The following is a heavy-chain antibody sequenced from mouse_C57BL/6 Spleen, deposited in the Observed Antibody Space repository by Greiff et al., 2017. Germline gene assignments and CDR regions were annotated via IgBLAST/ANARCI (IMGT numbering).Heavy chain of an antibody. CDR1: GYTFTSYW. Sequence: QVQLQQPGAELVKPGASVKLSCKASGYTFTSYWMQWVKQRPGQGLEWIGEIDPSDSYTNYNQKFKGKATLTVDTSTSTAYMQLSSLTSEDSAVYYWARNYGRNWYFEVGGTGTTVTVSS. J-gene: IGHJ1*03. V-gene: IGHV1-50*01. CDR2: IDPSDSYT. CDR3: ARNYGRNWYFEV. D-gene: IGHD1-1*01.